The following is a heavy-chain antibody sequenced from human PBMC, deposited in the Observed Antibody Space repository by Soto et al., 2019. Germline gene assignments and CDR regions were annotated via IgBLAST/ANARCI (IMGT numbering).Heavy chain of an antibody. D-gene: IGHD1-20*01. V-gene: IGHV2-5*02. J-gene: IGHJ6*02. CDR1: GFSLSTSGVG. CDR3: ARISPYNYAMDV. CDR2: IYWDDDK. Sequence: SGPTLVNPTQTLTLTCTFSGFSLSTSGVGVGWIRQPPGKALEWLGIIYWDDDKRYRPSLKSRLTITKDTSKNQLVLTMTNMDPVDTATYYCARISPYNYAMDVWGQGTTVTVSS.